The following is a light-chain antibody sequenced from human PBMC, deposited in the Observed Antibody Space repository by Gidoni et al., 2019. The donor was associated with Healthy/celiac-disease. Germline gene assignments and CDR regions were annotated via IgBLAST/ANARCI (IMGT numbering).Light chain of an antibody. V-gene: IGKV1-39*01. Sequence: DIQRTQSPSSLSASVGDRVTITCRASQSISSYLNWYQQKPGKAPKLLIYAASSLQSGVPSRFSGSGSGTDFTLTISSLQPEDFATYYCQQSYSTPWTFGQETQVEIK. CDR2: AAS. J-gene: IGKJ1*01. CDR1: QSISSY. CDR3: QQSYSTPWT.